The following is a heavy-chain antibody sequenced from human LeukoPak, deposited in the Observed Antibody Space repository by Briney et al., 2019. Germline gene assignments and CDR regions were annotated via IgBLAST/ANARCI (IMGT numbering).Heavy chain of an antibody. D-gene: IGHD3-10*01. CDR2: IRYDGSNK. J-gene: IGHJ4*02. CDR1: GFTFSSYG. V-gene: IGHV3-30*02. Sequence: PGGSLRLSCAASGFTFSSYGMHWVRQAPGKGLEWVAFIRYDGSNKYYADSVKGRFTISRDNSKNTLYLQMNSLRAEDTAVYYCAMPLITMVRGVGGYWGQGTLVTVSS. CDR3: AMPLITMVRGVGGY.